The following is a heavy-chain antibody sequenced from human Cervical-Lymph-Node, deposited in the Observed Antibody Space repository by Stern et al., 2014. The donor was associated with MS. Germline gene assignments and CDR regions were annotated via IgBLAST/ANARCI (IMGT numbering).Heavy chain of an antibody. CDR1: GYNTTSYG. CDR3: ATFTSAAGTFNH. V-gene: IGHV1-18*01. CDR2: ISVYNGHT. J-gene: IGHJ4*02. D-gene: IGHD6-13*01. Sequence: VQLVESGGEVKKPGASVKVSCKASGYNTTSYGFTWVRQAPGQGLEWMGWISVYNGHTNYAQEFQGTVTMTTDTSTSTAYRDVRSLRSDDTAVYYCATFTSAAGTFNHWGQGTLVTVSS.